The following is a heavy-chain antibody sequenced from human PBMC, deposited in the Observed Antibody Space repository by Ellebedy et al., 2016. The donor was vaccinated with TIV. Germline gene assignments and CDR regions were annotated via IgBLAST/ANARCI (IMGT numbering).Heavy chain of an antibody. CDR2: IIPMFGAP. CDR1: GGSFSSYV. V-gene: IGHV1-69*13. Sequence: ASVKVSCKTSGGSFSSYVVTWVRQAPGQGLEWLGGIIPMFGAPNYSQKFQGRLTITADESTSTAYMELSSLRSDDTAVYYCARRGGLVGPTTAFDIWGQGTMVTVSS. CDR3: ARRGGLVGPTTAFDI. D-gene: IGHD1-26*01. J-gene: IGHJ3*02.